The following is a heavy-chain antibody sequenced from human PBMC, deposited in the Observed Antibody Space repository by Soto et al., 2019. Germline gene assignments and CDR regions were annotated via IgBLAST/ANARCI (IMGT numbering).Heavy chain of an antibody. J-gene: IGHJ4*02. CDR2: LTPAGTT. CDR3: AKRATTVPTPGNYFDC. D-gene: IGHD2-15*01. V-gene: IGHV3-23*01. Sequence: LRLSCAASGFSFSDYSMTWVRQAPGRGLEWVSTLTPAGTTFYADSVKGRFTISRDNYRNTLSLQMYNLRAEDTARYYCAKRATTVPTPGNYFDCWGQGTLVTVSS. CDR1: GFSFSDYS.